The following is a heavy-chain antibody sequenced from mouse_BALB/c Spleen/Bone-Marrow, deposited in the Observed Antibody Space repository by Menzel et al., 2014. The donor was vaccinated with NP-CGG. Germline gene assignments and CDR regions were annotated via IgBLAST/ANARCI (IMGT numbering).Heavy chain of an antibody. Sequence: VKLMESGAELVKPGASVKLSCKASGYTFTSYWMHWVELRPGQGFEWIGEINPSNGGTNYNEKFKRKATLTVDKSSSTAYMQLSSLTSEDSAVYYCTIGGFDYWGQGTTLTVSS. CDR2: INPSNGGT. J-gene: IGHJ2*01. V-gene: IGHV1S16*01. CDR3: TIGGFDY. CDR1: GYTFTSYW.